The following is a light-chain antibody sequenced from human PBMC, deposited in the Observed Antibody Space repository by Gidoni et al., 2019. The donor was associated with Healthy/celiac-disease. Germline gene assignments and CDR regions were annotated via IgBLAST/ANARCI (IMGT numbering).Light chain of an antibody. CDR3: QQYDNLPLT. J-gene: IGKJ4*01. CDR1: QDISKY. CDR2: DAS. V-gene: IGKV1-33*01. Sequence: DIQMTQSPSSLSASVGDRVTITCQASQDISKYLNWYQQKPGKAPKLLIYDASNLETGVPSRVSGSGSGTDFTFTISSLQPEDIATYYCQQYDNLPLTFGGXTKVEIK.